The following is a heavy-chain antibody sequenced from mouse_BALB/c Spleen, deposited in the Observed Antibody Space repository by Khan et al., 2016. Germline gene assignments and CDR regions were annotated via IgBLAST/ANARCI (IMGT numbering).Heavy chain of an antibody. V-gene: IGHV3-8*02. Sequence: EVQLQESGPSLVKPSQTLSLTCSVTGDSITSGYWNWIRKFPGNKLDYMGYISYSGGAYYNPSPKSRISITRATSKNQDNLQLNSVTTEDTATEYCERYRGDWDFDDWGAGTTVTVSS. J-gene: IGHJ1*01. CDR2: ISYSGGA. CDR3: ERYRGDWDFDD. CDR1: GDSITSGY.